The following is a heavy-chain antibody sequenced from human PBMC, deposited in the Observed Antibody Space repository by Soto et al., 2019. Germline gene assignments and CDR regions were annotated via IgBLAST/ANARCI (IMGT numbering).Heavy chain of an antibody. CDR2: IKQDGSGK. CDR1: GFTFSSYW. CDR3: ARGAGYCSGGSCFDY. V-gene: IGHV3-7*01. D-gene: IGHD2-15*01. J-gene: IGHJ4*02. Sequence: GGSLRLSCAASGFTFSSYWMSWVRQAPGKGLEWVANIKQDGSGKYYVDSVKGRFTISRDNAKNSLYLQMNSLRAEDTAVYYCARGAGYCSGGSCFDYWGQGTLVTVSS.